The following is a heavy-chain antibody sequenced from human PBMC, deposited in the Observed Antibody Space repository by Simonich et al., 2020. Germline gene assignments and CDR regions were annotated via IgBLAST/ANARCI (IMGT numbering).Heavy chain of an antibody. CDR1: GGSISSSSYY. V-gene: IGHV4-39*01. Sequence: QLQLQESGPGLVKPSETLSLTCTVSGGSISSSSYYWGWIRQPPGKGLEWIGSMYYRGSTYYTPSLKSRVTISVDTSKNQFSLKLSSVTAADTAVYYCARHAGFAFDIWGQGTMVTVSS. J-gene: IGHJ3*02. D-gene: IGHD6-13*01. CDR3: ARHAGFAFDI. CDR2: MYYRGST.